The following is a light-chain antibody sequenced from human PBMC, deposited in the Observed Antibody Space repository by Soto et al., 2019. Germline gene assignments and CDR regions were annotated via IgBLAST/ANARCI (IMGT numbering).Light chain of an antibody. Sequence: DIQMTQSPSTLSASVGDRVTITCRASQSVCNWLAWYQQKPGKAPKLLIFDASSWETGVPSRFSGRGFGTEFTLTISSLQPDDLGSYHCQQYNTYFLTFGGGTQVEI. CDR3: QQYNTYFLT. V-gene: IGKV1-5*01. CDR1: QSVCNW. J-gene: IGKJ4*01. CDR2: DAS.